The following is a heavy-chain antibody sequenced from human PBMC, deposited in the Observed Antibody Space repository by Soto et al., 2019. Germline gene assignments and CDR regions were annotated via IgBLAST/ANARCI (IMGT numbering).Heavy chain of an antibody. J-gene: IGHJ6*02. CDR1: GGSISSYD. CDR2: IYYSGST. D-gene: IGHD6-6*01. CDR3: ARDRAARRGLYYYYYGMDV. Sequence: PXASLSLTCTVCGGSISSYDWSWIRQPPGKGLEWIGYIYYSGSTNYNPSLKSRVTISVDTSKNQFSLKLSSVTAADTAVYYCARDRAARRGLYYYYYGMDVWGQGTTVTVPS. V-gene: IGHV4-59*01.